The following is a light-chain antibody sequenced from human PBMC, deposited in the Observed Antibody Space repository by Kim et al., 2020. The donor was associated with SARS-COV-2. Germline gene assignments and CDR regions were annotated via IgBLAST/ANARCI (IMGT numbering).Light chain of an antibody. CDR2: AAS. CDR1: PGISNF. J-gene: IGKJ4*01. CDR3: QKYYTAPLT. V-gene: IGKV1-27*01. Sequence: DMQMTQSPSSLSASVGDRVTITCRASPGISNFLAWYQQKPGKVPKLLIYAASTLQSGVPSRFSGSGSATDFTLTISSLQPEDVATYYCQKYYTAPLTFGGGTKVDIK.